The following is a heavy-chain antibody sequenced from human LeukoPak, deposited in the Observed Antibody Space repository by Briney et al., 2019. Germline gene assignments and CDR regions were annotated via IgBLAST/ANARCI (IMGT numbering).Heavy chain of an antibody. V-gene: IGHV3-30*18. J-gene: IGHJ4*02. D-gene: IGHD2-2*02. CDR3: AKEEGLYQWPSRDFDY. CDR1: GFTFSSYG. Sequence: GGSLRLSCAASGFTFSSYGMHWVRQAPGKGLEWVAVISYDGSNKYYADSVKGRFTISRDNSKNTLYLQMNSLRAEDTAVYYCAKEEGLYQWPSRDFDYWGQGTLVTVSS. CDR2: ISYDGSNK.